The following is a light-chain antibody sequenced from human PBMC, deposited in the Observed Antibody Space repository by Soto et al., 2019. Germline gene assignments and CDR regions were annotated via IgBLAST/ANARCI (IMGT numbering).Light chain of an antibody. CDR1: QGISSY. CDR2: AAS. Sequence: DIQLTQSPSFLSASVGDRVTITCRASQGISSYLAWYQQKPGKAPKLLIYAASTLQSGVQSRFSGSGSGTEFTLTIRSLQPEDFATYYCKQLNSYPLTVGGGTKVDNK. V-gene: IGKV1-9*01. CDR3: KQLNSYPLT. J-gene: IGKJ4*01.